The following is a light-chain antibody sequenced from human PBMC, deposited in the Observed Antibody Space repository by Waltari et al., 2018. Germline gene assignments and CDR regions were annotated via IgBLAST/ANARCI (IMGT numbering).Light chain of an antibody. V-gene: IGKV4-1*01. Sequence: DIVMTQSPDSLAVSLGERATINCKSSQSVLYSSNNKNYLAWYKQKPGQPPKLLIYWASTRESGVPDRFSGSVSGTDFTLTISSLQAEDVAVYYCQQYYSIWTFGQVTKVEIK. CDR2: WAS. CDR3: QQYYSIWT. CDR1: QSVLYSSNNKNY. J-gene: IGKJ1*01.